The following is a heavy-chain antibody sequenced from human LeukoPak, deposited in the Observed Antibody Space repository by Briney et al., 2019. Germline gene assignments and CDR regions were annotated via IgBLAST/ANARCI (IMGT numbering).Heavy chain of an antibody. CDR3: ARAAVAGSLIDAFDI. CDR2: IYHSGST. J-gene: IGHJ3*02. CDR1: GGSISSGGYY. V-gene: IGHV4-30-2*01. Sequence: SPSQTLSLTCTVSGGSISSGGYYWSWIRQPPGKGLEWIGYIYHSGSTYYNPSLKSRVTISVDRSKNQFSLKLSSVTAADTAVYYCARAAVAGSLIDAFDIWGQGTMVTVSS. D-gene: IGHD6-19*01.